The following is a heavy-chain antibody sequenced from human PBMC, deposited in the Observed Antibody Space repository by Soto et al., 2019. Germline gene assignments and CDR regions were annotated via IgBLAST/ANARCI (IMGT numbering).Heavy chain of an antibody. J-gene: IGHJ6*02. CDR2: IIPIFGTA. V-gene: IGHV1-69*13. D-gene: IGHD3-16*01. Sequence: SVKVSCKASGGTFSSYAISWVRQAPGQGLEWMGGIIPIFGTANYAQKFQGRVTITADESTSTAYMELSSLRSEDTAVYYCARMPGFGGYYYYGMDVWGQGTTVTVSS. CDR3: ARMPGFGGYYYYGMDV. CDR1: GGTFSSYA.